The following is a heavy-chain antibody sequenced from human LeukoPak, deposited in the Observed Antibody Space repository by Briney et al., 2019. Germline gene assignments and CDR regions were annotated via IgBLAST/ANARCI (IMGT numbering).Heavy chain of an antibody. Sequence: GASVKVSCKASGYTFTGYYMHWVRQAPGQGLEWMGWINPNSGGTNYAQKFQGRVTITRDTSISTAYMELSRLRSDDTAVYYCARDSSSGYEPFDYWGQGTLVTVSS. V-gene: IGHV1-2*02. J-gene: IGHJ4*02. CDR2: INPNSGGT. CDR1: GYTFTGYY. D-gene: IGHD5-12*01. CDR3: ARDSSSGYEPFDY.